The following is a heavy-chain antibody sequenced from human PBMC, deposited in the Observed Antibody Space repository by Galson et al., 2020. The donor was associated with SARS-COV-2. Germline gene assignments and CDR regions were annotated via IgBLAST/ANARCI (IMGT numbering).Heavy chain of an antibody. V-gene: IGHV4-59*13. CDR2: IYYSGST. Sequence: SETLSLTCTVSGGSISSYYWSWIRQPPGKGLEWIGYIYYSGSTNYNPSLKSRVTISVDTSKNQFSLKLSSVTAADTAVYYCARDAGTYYDCCSGYYYGMDVWGQGTTVTVSS. D-gene: IGHD3-3*01. J-gene: IGHJ6*02. CDR3: ARDAGTYYDCCSGYYYGMDV. CDR1: GGSISSYY.